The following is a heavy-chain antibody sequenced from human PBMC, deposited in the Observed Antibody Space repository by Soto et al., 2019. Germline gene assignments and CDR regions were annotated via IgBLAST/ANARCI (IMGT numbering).Heavy chain of an antibody. V-gene: IGHV3-30*18. Sequence: QVQLVESGGGVVQPGRSLRLSCAASGFTFSSYGMHWVRQAPGKGLEWVAVISYDGSNKYYADSVKGRFTISRDNSKNTLYLQMNGLRAEDTAVYYCAKDFEWLRPAFQGYCMGVWGQGTTVTVS. CDR3: AKDFEWLRPAFQGYCMGV. CDR2: ISYDGSNK. J-gene: IGHJ6*02. D-gene: IGHD5-12*01. CDR1: GFTFSSYG.